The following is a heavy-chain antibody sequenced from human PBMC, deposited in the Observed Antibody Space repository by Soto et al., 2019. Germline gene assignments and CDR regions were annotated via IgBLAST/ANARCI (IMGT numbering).Heavy chain of an antibody. CDR2: ISGDSGSS. J-gene: IGHJ3*01. CDR1: GFTFEAYS. CDR3: TKRRSARPGFDAFDL. Sequence: GGSLRLSCAASGFTFEAYSLHWVRQLPGKGLEWVAGISGDSGSSGYADSVRGRFTVSRDNAKNSLFLQMSSLSPEDTALYYCTKRRSARPGFDAFDLWGQGTMVTVS. V-gene: IGHV3-9*01.